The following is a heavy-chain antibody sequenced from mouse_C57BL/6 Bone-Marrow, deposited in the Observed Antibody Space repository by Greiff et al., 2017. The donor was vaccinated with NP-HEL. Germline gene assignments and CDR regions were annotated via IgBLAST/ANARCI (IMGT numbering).Heavy chain of an antibody. D-gene: IGHD1-1*01. CDR1: GFTFSDYY. V-gene: IGHV5-12*01. Sequence: EVQLVESGGGLVQPGGSLKLSCAASGFTFSDYYMYWVRQTPEKRLEWVAYISNGGGSTYYPDTVKGRFTISRDNAKNTLYLQMSRLKSEDTAMYYCARRDDYGSSHWYFDVWGTGTTVTVSS. J-gene: IGHJ1*03. CDR3: ARRDDYGSSHWYFDV. CDR2: ISNGGGST.